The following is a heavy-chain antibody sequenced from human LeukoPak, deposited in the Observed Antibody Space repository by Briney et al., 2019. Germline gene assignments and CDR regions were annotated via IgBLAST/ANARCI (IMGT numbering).Heavy chain of an antibody. CDR1: GYTFTSNY. V-gene: IGHV1-46*01. D-gene: IGHD6-13*01. CDR3: AREKVAEFDY. J-gene: IGHJ4*02. Sequence: ASVKVSCKASGYTFTSNYIHWVRQAPGQGLEWMGMIYPRDGSTSYAQKFQGRVTITRDTSASTAYMELSSLRSEDTAVYYCAREKVAEFDYWGQGTLVTVSS. CDR2: IYPRDGST.